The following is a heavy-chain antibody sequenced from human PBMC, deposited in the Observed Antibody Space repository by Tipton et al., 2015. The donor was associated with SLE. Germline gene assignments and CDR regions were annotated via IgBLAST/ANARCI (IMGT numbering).Heavy chain of an antibody. CDR2: INHSGST. Sequence: TLSLTCAVYGGSFSGYYWSWIRQPLGKGLEWIGEINHSGSTNYNPSLKSRVTISVDTSKNQFSLKLSSVTAADTAVYYCARGLGGSYGYWGQGTLVTVSS. D-gene: IGHD1-26*01. V-gene: IGHV4-34*01. J-gene: IGHJ4*02. CDR3: ARGLGGSYGY. CDR1: GGSFSGYY.